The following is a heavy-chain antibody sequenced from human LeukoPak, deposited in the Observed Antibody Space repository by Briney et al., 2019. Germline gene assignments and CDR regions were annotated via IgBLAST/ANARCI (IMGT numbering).Heavy chain of an antibody. CDR2: IYYSGST. CDR3: ARLVSIVGATGQLNFDY. J-gene: IGHJ4*02. V-gene: IGHV4-39*01. D-gene: IGHD1-26*01. CDR1: GGSISSSSYY. Sequence: SETLSLTCTVSGGSISSSSYYWGWIRQPPGKGLEWIGSIYYSGSTYYNPSLKSRVTISVDTSKNQFSLELSSVTAADTAVYYCARLVSIVGATGQLNFDYWGQGTLVTVSS.